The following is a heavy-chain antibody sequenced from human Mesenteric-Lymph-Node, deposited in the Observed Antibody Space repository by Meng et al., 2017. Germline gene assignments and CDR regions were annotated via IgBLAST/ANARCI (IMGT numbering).Heavy chain of an antibody. J-gene: IGHJ6*01. V-gene: IGHV4-61*02. D-gene: IGHD6-19*01. CDR3: ARGGSSGWYFSLYYYGMDV. CDR2: IYTSGST. CDR1: GGPISSGSYY. Sequence: SETLSPTCTVPGGPISSGSYYWSWIRQPAGKGLEWIGRIYTSGSTNYKPPLKSRVTISVDTSKNQFSLKLSSVTAADTAVYYCARGGSSGWYFSLYYYGMDVWGQGTTVTVAS.